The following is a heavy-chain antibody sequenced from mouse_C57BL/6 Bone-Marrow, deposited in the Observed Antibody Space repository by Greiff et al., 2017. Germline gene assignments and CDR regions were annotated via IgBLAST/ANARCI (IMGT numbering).Heavy chain of an antibody. V-gene: IGHV14-4*01. CDR1: GFNIKDDY. J-gene: IGHJ3*01. D-gene: IGHD2-4*01. CDR2: IDPENGDT. Sequence: EVQLQHSGAELVRPGASVKLSCTASGFNIKDDYMHWVKQRPEQGLEWIGWIDPENGDTEYASKFQGKATITADTSSNTAYLQLSSLTSEDTAVYYCTTTYDYDDGFAYWGQGTLVTVSA. CDR3: TTTYDYDDGFAY.